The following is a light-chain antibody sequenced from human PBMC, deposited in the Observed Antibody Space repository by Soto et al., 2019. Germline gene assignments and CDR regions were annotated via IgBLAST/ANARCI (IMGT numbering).Light chain of an antibody. J-gene: IGLJ1*01. Sequence: QSVLTQPASVSGSPGQSITISCTGTSNDVGGFNYVSWYRQLPGKAPKLVIYDVTHRTSGVSDRFSGSRSGNTASLTISGLQAEDEADYYCTSFTSGSTPYVLGTGTKLTVL. V-gene: IGLV2-14*03. CDR3: TSFTSGSTPYV. CDR1: SNDVGGFNY. CDR2: DVT.